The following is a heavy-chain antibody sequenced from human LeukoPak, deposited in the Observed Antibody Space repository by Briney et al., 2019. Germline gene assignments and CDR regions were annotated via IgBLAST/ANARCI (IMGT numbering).Heavy chain of an antibody. CDR3: ARGLMSSSRYWYYYYMDV. J-gene: IGHJ6*03. Sequence: ASVKVSCKASGYTFTSYDINWVRQATGQGLEWMGWMNPNSGNTGYAQKFQGRVTMTRNTSISTAYMELSSLRSEDTAVYYCARGLMSSSRYWYYYYMDVWGKGTTVTVSS. V-gene: IGHV1-8*01. CDR1: GYTFTSYD. D-gene: IGHD6-13*01. CDR2: MNPNSGNT.